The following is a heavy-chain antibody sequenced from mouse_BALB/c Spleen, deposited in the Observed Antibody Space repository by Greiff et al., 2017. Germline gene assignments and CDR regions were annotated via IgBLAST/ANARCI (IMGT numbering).Heavy chain of an antibody. CDR1: GFTFSSYT. V-gene: IGHV5-6-4*01. CDR2: ISSGGSYT. D-gene: IGHD2-2*01. Sequence: DVMLVESGGGLVKPGGSLKLSCAASGFTFSSYTMSWVRQTPEKRLEWVATISSGGSYTYYPDSVKGRFTISRDNAKNTLYLQMSSLKSEDTAMYYCTRDGGYDPYYAMEYWGQGTSVTVSS. J-gene: IGHJ4*01. CDR3: TRDGGYDPYYAMEY.